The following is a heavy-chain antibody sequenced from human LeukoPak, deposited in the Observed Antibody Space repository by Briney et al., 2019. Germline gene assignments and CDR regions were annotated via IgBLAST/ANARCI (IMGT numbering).Heavy chain of an antibody. J-gene: IGHJ5*02. D-gene: IGHD4-23*01. Sequence: GRSLRLSCAASGFTFSSYGMHWVRQAPGKGLEWVAVISYDGSNKYYADSVKGRFTISRDNSKNTLYLQMNSLRAEDTAVYYCARDVYGGNPWGQGTLVTVSS. CDR2: ISYDGSNK. V-gene: IGHV3-30*03. CDR1: GFTFSSYG. CDR3: ARDVYGGNP.